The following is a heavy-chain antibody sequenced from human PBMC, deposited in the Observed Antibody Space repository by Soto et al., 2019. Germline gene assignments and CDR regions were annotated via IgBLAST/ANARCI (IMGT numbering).Heavy chain of an antibody. CDR3: ASSLLVGYGLEGESD. Sequence: QVQLVQSGAEVKKPGASVKVSCKASGYTFTSYGISWVRQAPGQGLEWMGWIRAYNGNTNDAQNPQGRVTMSTDTSTSTAYMELRSLRSDDTAVYYCASSLLVGYGLEGESDWGQGTLVTVSS. D-gene: IGHD5-18*01. CDR2: IRAYNGNT. CDR1: GYTFTSYG. J-gene: IGHJ4*02. V-gene: IGHV1-18*01.